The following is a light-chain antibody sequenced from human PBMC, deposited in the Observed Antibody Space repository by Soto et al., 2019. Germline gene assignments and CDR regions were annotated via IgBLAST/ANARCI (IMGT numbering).Light chain of an antibody. CDR2: AAS. V-gene: IGKV1D-16*01. CDR3: QQYQTRPLT. Sequence: DIQMTQSPSSLSASVGDRVTITCRASQPIRTWVAWYQQKPDQAPKTLISAASTLESGVPSRFSGSGSGTDFTLTISSLQPEDFATYYCQQYQTRPLTLGGGTMVDIK. J-gene: IGKJ4*01. CDR1: QPIRTW.